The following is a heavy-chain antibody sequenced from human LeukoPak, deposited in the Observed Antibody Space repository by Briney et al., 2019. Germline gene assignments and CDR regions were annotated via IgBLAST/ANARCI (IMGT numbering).Heavy chain of an antibody. V-gene: IGHV3-66*02. J-gene: IGHJ6*03. CDR1: GFTVSSNY. Sequence: GGSLGLSCAASGFTVSSNYMSWVRQAPGKGLEWVSVIYSGGSTYYADSVKGRFTISSDSSKNTLYLQMNSLRPEDTAVYYCARFYYMDVWGKGTTVTVSS. CDR2: IYSGGST. CDR3: ARFYYMDV.